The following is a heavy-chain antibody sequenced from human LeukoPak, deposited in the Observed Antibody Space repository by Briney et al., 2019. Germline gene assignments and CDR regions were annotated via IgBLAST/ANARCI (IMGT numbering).Heavy chain of an antibody. V-gene: IGHV4-59*01. CDR2: IYYSGST. CDR3: ARVTMVRGDSLFDY. D-gene: IGHD3-10*01. J-gene: IGHJ4*02. Sequence: SETLSLTCAVYGGSISSYYWSWIRQPPGKGLEWIGYIYYSGSTNYNPSLKSRVTISVDTSKNQFSLKLSSVTAADTAVYYCARVTMVRGDSLFDYWGQGTLVTVSS. CDR1: GGSISSYY.